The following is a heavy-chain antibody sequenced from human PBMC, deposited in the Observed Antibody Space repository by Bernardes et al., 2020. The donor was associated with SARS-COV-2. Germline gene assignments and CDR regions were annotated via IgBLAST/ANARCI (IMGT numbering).Heavy chain of an antibody. J-gene: IGHJ3*02. CDR3: ARHVYHGDYHENSFDI. CDR1: GGSISSYY. D-gene: IGHD4-17*01. CDR2: IYYSGST. Sequence: SETLSLTCTVSGGSISSYYWSWIRQPPGKGLEWIGYIYYSGSTNYNPSLKSRVTISVDTSKNQFSLKLSSVTAADTAVYYCARHVYHGDYHENSFDIWGQGTMVTVSS. V-gene: IGHV4-59*08.